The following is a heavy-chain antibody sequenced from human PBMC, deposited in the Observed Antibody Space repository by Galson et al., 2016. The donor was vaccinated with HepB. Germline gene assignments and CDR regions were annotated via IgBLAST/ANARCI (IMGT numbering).Heavy chain of an antibody. Sequence: SLRLSCAASGFTFRNYALSWVRRAPGKGLEWVSHIDGPTPNTHYADSVRGRFSIYRDNSRDTLYLQMDSLKAEDSAIYYCTTCLSHHFDYWGQGTRVTVAS. CDR3: TTCLSHHFDY. CDR1: GFTFRNYA. D-gene: IGHD5/OR15-5a*01. V-gene: IGHV3-23*01. CDR2: IDGPTPNT. J-gene: IGHJ4*02.